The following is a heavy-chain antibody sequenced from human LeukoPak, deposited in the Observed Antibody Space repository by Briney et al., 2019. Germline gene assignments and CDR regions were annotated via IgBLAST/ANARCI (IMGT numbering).Heavy chain of an antibody. J-gene: IGHJ6*03. V-gene: IGHV1-69*13. D-gene: IGHD2-15*01. CDR3: ARDHCSGGSCYYFYYMDV. CDR2: IIPIFGTA. CDR1: GYTFNGYY. Sequence: ASVKVSCKASGYTFNGYYMHWVRQAPGQGLEWMGGIIPIFGTANYAQKFQGRVTITADESTSTAYMELSSLRSEDTAVYYCARDHCSGGSCYYFYYMDVWGKGTTVTVSS.